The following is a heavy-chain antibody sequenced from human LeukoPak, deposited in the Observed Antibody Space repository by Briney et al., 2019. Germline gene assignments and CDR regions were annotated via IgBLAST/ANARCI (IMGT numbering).Heavy chain of an antibody. CDR2: IKQDGSEK. D-gene: IGHD3-10*01. CDR3: ARDAYYGPENWFDP. V-gene: IGHV3-7*03. CDR1: GFTFSSYW. J-gene: IGHJ5*02. Sequence: GGSLRLSCAASGFTFSSYWMSWVRQAPGKGLEWLANIKQDGSEKYYVDSVKGRFTISRDNAKNSLYLQMNSLRAEDTAVYYCARDAYYGPENWFDPWGQGTLVTVSS.